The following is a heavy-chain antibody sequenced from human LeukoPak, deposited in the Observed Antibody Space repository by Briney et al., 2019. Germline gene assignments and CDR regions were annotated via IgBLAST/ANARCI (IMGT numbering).Heavy chain of an antibody. CDR1: GFTFSSFA. CDR2: ISDSGGRT. V-gene: IGHV3-23*01. D-gene: IGHD6-13*01. J-gene: IGHJ4*02. CDR3: AKDRYSNSPRSFDS. Sequence: PGGSLRLSCAASGFTFSSFAMSWVRQAPGKGLEWVSAISDSGGRTYYADSVTGRFTISRDNSKNPLYLQMNSLRAEDTAVYYCAKDRYSNSPRSFDSWGQGTLVAVSS.